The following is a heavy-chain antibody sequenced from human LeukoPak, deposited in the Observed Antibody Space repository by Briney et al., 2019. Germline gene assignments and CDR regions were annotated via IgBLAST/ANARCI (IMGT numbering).Heavy chain of an antibody. Sequence: GGSLSLSCAASGFTFSSYAMHWVRQAPGKGLEWVAVISYDGSNKYYADSVKGRFTISRDNSKNTLYLQMNSLRAEDTAVYYCAREGRGGSFDYWGQGTLVTVSS. V-gene: IGHV3-30*01. CDR3: AREGRGGSFDY. CDR1: GFTFSSYA. CDR2: ISYDGSNK. J-gene: IGHJ4*02.